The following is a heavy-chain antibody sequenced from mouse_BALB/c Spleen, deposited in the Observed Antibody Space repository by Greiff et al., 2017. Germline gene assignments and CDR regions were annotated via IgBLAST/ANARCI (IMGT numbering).Heavy chain of an antibody. CDR3: ARWAVYGSRDYYAMDY. CDR2: ISSGSSTI. CDR1: GFTFSSFG. J-gene: IGHJ4*01. V-gene: IGHV5-17*02. Sequence: EVQLVESGGGLVQPGGSRKLSCAASGFTFSSFGMHWVRQAPEKGLEWVAYISSGSSTIYYADTVKGRFTISRDNPKNTLFLQMTSLRSEDTAMYYGARWAVYGSRDYYAMDYWGQGTSVTVSS. D-gene: IGHD1-1*01.